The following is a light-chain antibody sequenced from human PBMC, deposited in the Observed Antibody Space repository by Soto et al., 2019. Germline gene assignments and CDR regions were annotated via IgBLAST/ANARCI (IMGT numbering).Light chain of an antibody. V-gene: IGKV1-39*01. CDR3: QQSRSAPYS. CDR2: AAS. J-gene: IGKJ2*03. CDR1: QSISLS. Sequence: DIQLTQSPSSLSASVGDSVTITCRASQSISLSLNWYHQKPGKAPKLLIYAASTLQSGVPSRFSGSGSGTDFTLTISALQHEDFATYYCQQSRSAPYSFGRGTKLDIK.